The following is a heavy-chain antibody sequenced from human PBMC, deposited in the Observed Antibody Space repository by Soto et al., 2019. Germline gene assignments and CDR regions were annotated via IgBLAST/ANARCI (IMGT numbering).Heavy chain of an antibody. D-gene: IGHD2-21*01. CDR3: AHRHVVVGAYYFDY. Sequence: QITLKESGPTLVKPTQTLTLTCMFSGFSLTTSGAAVAWIRQSPGKALEWLALIYWDDDKRYNPSLKSRLTITQHTSKNPVVLTMTNMDPVDTGTYYCAHRHVVVGAYYFDYWGQGTLVTVSS. V-gene: IGHV2-5*02. J-gene: IGHJ4*02. CDR2: IYWDDDK. CDR1: GFSLTTSGAA.